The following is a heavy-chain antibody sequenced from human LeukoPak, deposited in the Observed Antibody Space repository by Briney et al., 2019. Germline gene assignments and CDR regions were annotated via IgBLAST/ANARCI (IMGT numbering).Heavy chain of an antibody. Sequence: SQTLSLTCTVSGGSTSSGGYYWSWIRQHPGKGLEWIGYIYYSGSTYYNPSLKSRVTISVDTSKNQFSLKLSSVTAADTAVYYCARGADVDNFWSGFLGWFDPWGQGTLVTVSS. CDR2: IYYSGST. J-gene: IGHJ5*02. CDR3: ARGADVDNFWSGFLGWFDP. D-gene: IGHD3-3*01. V-gene: IGHV4-31*03. CDR1: GGSTSSGGYY.